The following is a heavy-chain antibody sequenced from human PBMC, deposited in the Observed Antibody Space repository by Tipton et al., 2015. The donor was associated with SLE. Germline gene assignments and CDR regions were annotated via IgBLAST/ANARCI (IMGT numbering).Heavy chain of an antibody. Sequence: TLSLTCTVSGGSISSSSYYWGWIRQSPGRGLEWIGSVYDNGDTYYNTSLKSRVTISLDTSKNQFSLKLSSVTAADTAVYYCVRLELPATKADYWGPGTLVTVSS. D-gene: IGHD5-24*01. J-gene: IGHJ4*02. CDR1: GGSISSSSYY. V-gene: IGHV4-39*07. CDR2: VYDNGDT. CDR3: VRLELPATKADY.